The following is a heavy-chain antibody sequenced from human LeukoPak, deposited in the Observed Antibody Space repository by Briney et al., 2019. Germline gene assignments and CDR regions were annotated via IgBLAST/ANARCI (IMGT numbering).Heavy chain of an antibody. V-gene: IGHV3-7*03. Sequence: PGGSLRLSCVVSGFTFSSISISWVRRAQGKGLEWVANIKQDGSEKYYVDSVKGRFTISRDNAKNSLYLQMNSLRDEDTAVYYCARVRGSGSRDYWGQGSLVTVSS. CDR1: GFTFSSIS. D-gene: IGHD3-10*01. J-gene: IGHJ4*02. CDR3: ARVRGSGSRDY. CDR2: IKQDGSEK.